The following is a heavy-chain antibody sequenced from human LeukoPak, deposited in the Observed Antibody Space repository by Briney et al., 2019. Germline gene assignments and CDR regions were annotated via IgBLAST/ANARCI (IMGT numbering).Heavy chain of an antibody. V-gene: IGHV4-59*08. J-gene: IGHJ4*02. CDR1: GDSISTYY. CDR3: AGGPTSSFDY. Sequence: SETLSLTCTVSGDSISTYYWSWIRQPPGKGLEWIGYLYYTGSTDYNPSLKSRVTISVDRSKKQFSLKVSSVTAADTAVYYCAGGPTSSFDYWGQGTLVTVSS. D-gene: IGHD2-2*01. CDR2: LYYTGST.